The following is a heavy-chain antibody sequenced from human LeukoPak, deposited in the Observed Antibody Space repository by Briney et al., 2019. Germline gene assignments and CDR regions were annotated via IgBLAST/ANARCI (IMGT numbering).Heavy chain of an antibody. V-gene: IGHV4-59*08. J-gene: IGHJ4*02. CDR1: VGPIRHYY. Sequence: PSETLPLTCLGSVGPIRHYYWSWIRQPPAKGLEGIGYIYYSGSTNYNPSLKSRVTISVDTSKNQLSLKLSSVTAADTAVYYCARHSRLDKSSLSWADYWGQGTLVTVSS. CDR3: ARHSRLDKSSLSWADY. CDR2: IYYSGST. D-gene: IGHD2-2*03.